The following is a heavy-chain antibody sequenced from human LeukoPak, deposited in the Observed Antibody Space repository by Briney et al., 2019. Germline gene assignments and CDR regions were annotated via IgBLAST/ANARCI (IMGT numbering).Heavy chain of an antibody. V-gene: IGHV1-18*01. CDR3: ARVDSSGYYPYYYYMDV. J-gene: IGHJ6*03. Sequence: GASVKVSCKASGYTFTSYGISWVRQAPGQGLEWMGWISAYNGKTNYAQKLQGRVTMTTDTSTSTAYMELRSLRSDDTAVYYCARVDSSGYYPYYYYMDVWGKGTTVTVSS. CDR1: GYTFTSYG. CDR2: ISAYNGKT. D-gene: IGHD3-22*01.